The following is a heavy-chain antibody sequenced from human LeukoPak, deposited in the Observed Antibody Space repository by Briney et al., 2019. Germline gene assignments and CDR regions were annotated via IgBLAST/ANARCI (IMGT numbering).Heavy chain of an antibody. J-gene: IGHJ4*02. D-gene: IGHD2-21*02. Sequence: GGSLRLSCAASGYTFGNYAMSWVSQPPGKGLEWGSGLSGIGVSTYYADSVKDRFTISRDNSKNTLYLQMNSLRAEDTRVYYCAEWGCSGSDCYPFDYWGQGTLVTVSS. CDR3: AEWGCSGSDCYPFDY. CDR2: LSGIGVST. V-gene: IGHV3-23*01. CDR1: GYTFGNYA.